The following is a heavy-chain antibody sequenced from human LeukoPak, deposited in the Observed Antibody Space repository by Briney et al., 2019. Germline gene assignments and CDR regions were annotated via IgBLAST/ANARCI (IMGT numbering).Heavy chain of an antibody. J-gene: IGHJ4*02. CDR2: ISSSSSSI. CDR1: GFTFSSYT. CDR3: ARRSLGDYPSFDY. V-gene: IGHV3-21*01. Sequence: GGSLRLSCAASGFTFSSYTMNWVRQAPGKGLEWVSSISSSSSSIYYVDSVKGRFTISRDNAKNSLYLQMNSLRAEDTVVYYCARRSLGDYPSFDYWGQGTLVTVSS. D-gene: IGHD4-17*01.